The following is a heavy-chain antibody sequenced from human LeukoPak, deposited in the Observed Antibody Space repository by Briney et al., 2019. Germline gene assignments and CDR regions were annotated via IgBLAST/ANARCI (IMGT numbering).Heavy chain of an antibody. V-gene: IGHV4-30-2*01. CDR2: IYHSGST. Sequence: SETLSLTCAVSGGSISSGGYSWSWIRQPPGKGLEWIGYIYHSGSTYYNPSLKSRVTISVDRSKNQFSLKLSSVTAADTAVYYCARDGEGAFDIWGQGTMVTVSS. CDR1: GGSISSGGYS. CDR3: ARDGEGAFDI. J-gene: IGHJ3*02.